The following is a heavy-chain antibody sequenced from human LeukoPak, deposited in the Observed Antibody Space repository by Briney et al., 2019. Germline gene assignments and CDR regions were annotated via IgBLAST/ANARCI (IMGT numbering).Heavy chain of an antibody. V-gene: IGHV1-2*02. Sequence: ASVKVSCKASGYTFTGYYMHWVRQAPGQGLEWMGWINPNSGGTNYAQKFRGRVTMTRDTSISTAYMELSRLRSDDTAVYYCARGTGSRNHYYYYYMDVWGKGTTVTVSS. CDR3: ARGTGSRNHYYYYYMDV. CDR1: GYTFTGYY. J-gene: IGHJ6*03. CDR2: INPNSGGT. D-gene: IGHD2-8*02.